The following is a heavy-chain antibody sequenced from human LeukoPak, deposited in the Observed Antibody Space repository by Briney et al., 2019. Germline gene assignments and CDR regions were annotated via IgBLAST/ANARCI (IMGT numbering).Heavy chain of an antibody. V-gene: IGHV1-18*04. CDR1: GYTFTSYG. J-gene: IGHJ6*04. Sequence: GASVTVSCKASGYTFTSYGISWVRQAPGQGREGMGWISAYKGNTNYAQKLQGRVTMTTDTSTSTAYMELRSLRSDDTAVYYCARDSGGDLMPAAMSYYYYGMDVWGKGTTVTVSS. CDR2: ISAYKGNT. CDR3: ARDSGGDLMPAAMSYYYYGMDV. D-gene: IGHD2-2*01.